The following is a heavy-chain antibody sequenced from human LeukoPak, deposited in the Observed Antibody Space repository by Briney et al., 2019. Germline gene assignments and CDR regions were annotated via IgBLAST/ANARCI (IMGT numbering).Heavy chain of an antibody. V-gene: IGHV4-61*02. D-gene: IGHD4-23*01. J-gene: IGHJ2*01. CDR2: IYTSGST. Sequence: SQTLSLTCTVSGGSISSGSYYWSWIRQPAGKGLEWVGRIYTSGSTNYNPSLNSRVTISVDTSKNQFSLKLSSVTAADTAVYYCARSLPNYGGNVVGAWYFDLWGRGTLVTVSS. CDR1: GGSISSGSYY. CDR3: ARSLPNYGGNVVGAWYFDL.